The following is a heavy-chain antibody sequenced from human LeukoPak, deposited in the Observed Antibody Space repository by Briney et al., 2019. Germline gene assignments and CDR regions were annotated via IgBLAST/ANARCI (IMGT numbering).Heavy chain of an antibody. D-gene: IGHD1-26*01. J-gene: IGHJ4*02. CDR3: TTDLVGATGPA. CDR1: GFTFTSAW. CDR2: IRNKIYGETT. V-gene: IGHV3-15*01. Sequence: PGGSLRLSCVVSGFTFTSAWMNWVRQAPGKGLEWVGRIRNKIYGETTDYAAAVKGRFTISRHDSQNTLYLQMNSLKPEDTAVYYCTTDLVGATGPAWGQGTLVTVSS.